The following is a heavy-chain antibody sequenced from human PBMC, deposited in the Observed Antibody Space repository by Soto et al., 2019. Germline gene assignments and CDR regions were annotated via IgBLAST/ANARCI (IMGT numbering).Heavy chain of an antibody. CDR2: INHSGST. CDR1: GGSFSGYY. Sequence: ETLSLTCAVYGGSFSGYYWSWIRQPPGKGLEWIGEINHSGSTNYNPSLKSRVTISVDTSKNQFSLKLSSVTAADTAVYYCARVIAVAGIVGRYYFDYWGQGTLVTVSS. J-gene: IGHJ4*02. V-gene: IGHV4-34*01. CDR3: ARVIAVAGIVGRYYFDY. D-gene: IGHD6-19*01.